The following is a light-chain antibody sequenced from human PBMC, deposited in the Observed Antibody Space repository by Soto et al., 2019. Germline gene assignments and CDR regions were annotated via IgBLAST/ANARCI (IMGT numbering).Light chain of an antibody. CDR1: QTIRTY. Sequence: DIQMTQSPSSLSASVGDRVTITCRASQTIRTYFHWYQQKPGKAPQLLIYSTSTLQTGVPSRFSGSGSGREFTLTISSLQPEDFATYSCQQSYSITWTFGQGTKVDIK. CDR3: QQSYSITWT. J-gene: IGKJ1*01. CDR2: STS. V-gene: IGKV1-39*01.